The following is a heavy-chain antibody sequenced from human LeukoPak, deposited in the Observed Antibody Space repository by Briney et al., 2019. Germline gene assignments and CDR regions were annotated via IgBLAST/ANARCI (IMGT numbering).Heavy chain of an antibody. Sequence: PGGSLRLSCAASGFTVRSNYMSWVRQAPGKGLEWVSVIYTGGGTYYADSVKGRFTISRDNSKNTLYLQMNSLRAEDTAVYYCARHSDSSSWYFDYWGQGTLVTVSS. D-gene: IGHD6-13*01. CDR3: ARHSDSSSWYFDY. J-gene: IGHJ4*02. CDR2: IYTGGGT. CDR1: GFTVRSNY. V-gene: IGHV3-53*01.